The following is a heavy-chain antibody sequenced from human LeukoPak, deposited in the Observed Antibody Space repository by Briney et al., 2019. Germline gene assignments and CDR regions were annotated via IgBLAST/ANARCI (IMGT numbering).Heavy chain of an antibody. Sequence: SETLSLTCTVSGGSISSYYWSWIRQPPGKGLEWIGYIYYSGSTNYNPSLKSRVTISVDTSKNQFSLKLSSVTAADTAVYYCAGGDYSGWTDYWGQGTLVTVSS. CDR1: GGSISSYY. D-gene: IGHD6-19*01. CDR3: AGGDYSGWTDY. CDR2: IYYSGST. J-gene: IGHJ4*02. V-gene: IGHV4-59*01.